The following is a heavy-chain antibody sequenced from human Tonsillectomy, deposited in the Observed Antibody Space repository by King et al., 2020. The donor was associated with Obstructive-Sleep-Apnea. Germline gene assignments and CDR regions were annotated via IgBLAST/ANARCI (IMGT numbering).Heavy chain of an antibody. D-gene: IGHD3-10*01. Sequence: VHLVESGGGVVQPGRSLRISCAASGFSFSNYALHWVRQAPGKGLEWVAGISLDGSNRKYADFVERRFTISRDNSDYMMYLQMNSLRPDDTAVYYCARVRVAQGDLPLWGRGTLVTVSS. CDR2: ISLDGSNR. CDR1: GFSFSNYA. V-gene: IGHV3-30*04. J-gene: IGHJ2*01. CDR3: ARVRVAQGDLPL.